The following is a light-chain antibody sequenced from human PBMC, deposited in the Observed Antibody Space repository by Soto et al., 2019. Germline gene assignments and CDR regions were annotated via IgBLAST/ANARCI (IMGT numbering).Light chain of an antibody. CDR3: MCYAGGNNRV. V-gene: IGLV2-8*01. CDR2: DVT. Sequence: QSVLTQPPSASGSPGQSVTISCTGTSSDVGTHGYVSWYQQHAGKAPKLMIYDVTKRPSGVPDRFSGSKSANTASQTVSGLQAEDEADYYCMCYAGGNNRVFGGGTTVTVL. J-gene: IGLJ3*02. CDR1: SSDVGTHGY.